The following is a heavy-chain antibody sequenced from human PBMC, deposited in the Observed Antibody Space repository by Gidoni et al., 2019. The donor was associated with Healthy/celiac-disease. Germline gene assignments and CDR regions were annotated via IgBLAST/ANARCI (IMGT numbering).Heavy chain of an antibody. D-gene: IGHD5-18*01. CDR2: ISSSGSTI. CDR1: GFTFSSYE. CDR3: ARDGRDHTAMATGWFDP. J-gene: IGHJ5*02. V-gene: IGHV3-48*03. Sequence: EVQLVESGGGLVQPGGSLRLSCAASGFTFSSYEMNWVRQAPGKGLEWVSYISSSGSTIYYADSVKGRFTISRDNAKNSLYLQMNSLRAEDTAVYYCARDGRDHTAMATGWFDPWGQGTLVTVSS.